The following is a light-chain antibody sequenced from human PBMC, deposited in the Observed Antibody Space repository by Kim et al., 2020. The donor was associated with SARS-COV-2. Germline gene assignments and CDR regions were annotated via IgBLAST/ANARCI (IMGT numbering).Light chain of an antibody. V-gene: IGLV7-46*01. CDR2: DTG. CDR1: IGTVTSGHF. CDR3: SLFYSGSWV. J-gene: IGLJ3*02. Sequence: PGGTVTLNCDSSIGTVTSGHFPYWFQQTPGQAPRTLIYDTGNKHSWTPARFSGSLLGGKAALTLSGAQPEDEAEYYCSLFYSGSWVFGGGTKLTVL.